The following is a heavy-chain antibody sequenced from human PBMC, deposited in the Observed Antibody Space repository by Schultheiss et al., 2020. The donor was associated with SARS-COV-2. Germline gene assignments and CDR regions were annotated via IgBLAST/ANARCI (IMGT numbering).Heavy chain of an antibody. J-gene: IGHJ6*03. CDR3: ARDTYYDFWRGLFYYYYMDV. Sequence: SQTLSLTCTVSGGSISSSSYYWGWIRQPPGKGLEWIGSIYYSGSTYYNPSLKSRVTISVDTSKNQFSLKMNSVTAADTAVYYCARDTYYDFWRGLFYYYYMDVWGTGTTVTVSS. D-gene: IGHD3-3*01. V-gene: IGHV4-39*01. CDR2: IYYSGST. CDR1: GGSISSSSYY.